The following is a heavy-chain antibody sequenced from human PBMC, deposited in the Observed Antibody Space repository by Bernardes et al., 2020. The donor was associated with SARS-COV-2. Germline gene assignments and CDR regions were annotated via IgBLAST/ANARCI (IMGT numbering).Heavy chain of an antibody. CDR2: IWHDGSRE. CDR1: GFTFRDYT. Sequence: GGSLRLCCAASGFTFRDYTMHWVRQAPGKGLEWVAVIWHDGSREYYVDSVKGRFAISRDNSNNSLYLQMNNLRVEDTALYRCATEDGEWLESWGQGTLVTVSS. J-gene: IGHJ5*01. D-gene: IGHD4-17*01. V-gene: IGHV3-33*01. CDR3: ATEDGEWLES.